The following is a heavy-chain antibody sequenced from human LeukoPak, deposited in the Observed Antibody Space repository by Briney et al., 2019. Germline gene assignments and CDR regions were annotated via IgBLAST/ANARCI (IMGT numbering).Heavy chain of an antibody. J-gene: IGHJ4*02. CDR3: ARVSIAAAGW. Sequence: GGSLRLSCAASGFAFRSYAMHWVRQAPGKGLEWVAVISYDGSNKYYADSVKGRFTISRDNAKNSLYLQMNSLRAEDTAVYYCARVSIAAAGWWGQGTLVTVSS. D-gene: IGHD6-13*01. V-gene: IGHV3-30-3*01. CDR2: ISYDGSNK. CDR1: GFAFRSYA.